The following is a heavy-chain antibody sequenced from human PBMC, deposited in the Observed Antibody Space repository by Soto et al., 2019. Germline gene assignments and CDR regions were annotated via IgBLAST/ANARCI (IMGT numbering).Heavy chain of an antibody. CDR2: ISGSGGST. D-gene: IGHD6-19*01. J-gene: IGHJ4*02. Sequence: EVQLLESGGGLVQPGGSLRLSCAASGFTFSSYAMSWVRQAPGKGLEWVSAISGSGGSTYYADSVKGRFTISRDNCKNALYLQMNILRAEDTAVYYCAADVWAVAGTGDYWCQGTLVTVSS. CDR3: AADVWAVAGTGDY. CDR1: GFTFSSYA. V-gene: IGHV3-23*01.